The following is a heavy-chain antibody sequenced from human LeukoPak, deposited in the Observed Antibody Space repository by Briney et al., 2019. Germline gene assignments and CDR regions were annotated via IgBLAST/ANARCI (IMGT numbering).Heavy chain of an antibody. CDR2: MNPNSGDT. CDR1: GYSFISFD. J-gene: IGHJ4*02. CDR3: ATLGDSSGYYLSDY. V-gene: IGHV1-2*02. D-gene: IGHD3-22*01. Sequence: ASVKVSCKASGYSFISFDIHWVRQAPGQGLEWMGWMNPNSGDTKYAQKFQGRVTMTRDTSINNDYMEMKSRRSEDTALYYCATLGDSSGYYLSDYWGQGTPVTVSS.